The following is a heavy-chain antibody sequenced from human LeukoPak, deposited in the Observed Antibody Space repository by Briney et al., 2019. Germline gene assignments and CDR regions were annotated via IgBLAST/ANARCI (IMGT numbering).Heavy chain of an antibody. D-gene: IGHD6-19*01. Sequence: PGGSLRLSCAASGFTFSSYSMSWVRQAPGKGLEWVSSISSSSSYIYYADSVKGRFTISRDNAKNSLYLQMNSLRAEDTAVYYCARDQDSSGFLDYWGQGTLVTVSS. J-gene: IGHJ4*02. V-gene: IGHV3-21*01. CDR3: ARDQDSSGFLDY. CDR1: GFTFSSYS. CDR2: ISSSSSYI.